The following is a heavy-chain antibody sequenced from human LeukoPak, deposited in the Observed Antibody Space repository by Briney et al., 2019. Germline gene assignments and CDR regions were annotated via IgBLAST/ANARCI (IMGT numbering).Heavy chain of an antibody. CDR2: INPSGGST. Sequence: ASVKVSCKASGYTFTGYYMHWVRQAPGQGLGWMGWINPSGGSTSYAQKFQGRVTMTRDMSTSTVYMELSSLRSEDTAVYYCARDRLYYDILTGYLPPYFDYWGQGTLVTVSS. D-gene: IGHD3-9*01. CDR1: GYTFTGYY. CDR3: ARDRLYYDILTGYLPPYFDY. J-gene: IGHJ4*02. V-gene: IGHV1-46*01.